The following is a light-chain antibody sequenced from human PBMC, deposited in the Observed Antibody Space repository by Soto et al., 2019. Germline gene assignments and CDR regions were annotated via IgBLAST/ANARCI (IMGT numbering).Light chain of an antibody. Sequence: QSALTQPPSASGSPGQSVTISCTGTSSDVGGYDYVSWYQQHPGKAPKLIIYEVNKWPSGVPDRFSGSKSGNTASLTVSGLQAEDEADYYCTSYAGSNNVLFGGGTKLTVL. J-gene: IGLJ2*01. CDR2: EVN. V-gene: IGLV2-8*01. CDR3: TSYAGSNNVL. CDR1: SSDVGGYDY.